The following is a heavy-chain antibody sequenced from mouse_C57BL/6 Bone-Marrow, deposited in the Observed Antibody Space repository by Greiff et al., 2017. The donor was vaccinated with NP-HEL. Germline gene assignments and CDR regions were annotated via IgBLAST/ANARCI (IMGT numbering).Heavy chain of an antibody. Sequence: EVKLVESEGGLVQPGSSMKLSCTASGFTFSDYYMAWVRQVPEKGLEWVANINYDGSSTYYLDYLKSRFIISRDNAKNILYLQMSSLKSEDTATYYCARRWLPYWYFDVWGTGTTVTVSS. CDR3: ARRWLPYWYFDV. D-gene: IGHD2-3*01. J-gene: IGHJ1*03. CDR2: INYDGSST. CDR1: GFTFSDYY. V-gene: IGHV5-16*01.